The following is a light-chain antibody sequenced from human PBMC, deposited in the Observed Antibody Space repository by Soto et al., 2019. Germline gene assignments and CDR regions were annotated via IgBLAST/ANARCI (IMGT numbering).Light chain of an antibody. CDR1: ESISRH. CDR3: QQDYSTLAT. Sequence: DIQMSQSPSSLSASVGDRVTITCRAAESISRHLNWYQQKPGRAPDLLIYAASTLQNGVPSRFTGSGSGTEFTLTITGLQLEDFATYYCQQDYSTLATFGQGTRLENK. V-gene: IGKV1-39*01. J-gene: IGKJ5*01. CDR2: AAS.